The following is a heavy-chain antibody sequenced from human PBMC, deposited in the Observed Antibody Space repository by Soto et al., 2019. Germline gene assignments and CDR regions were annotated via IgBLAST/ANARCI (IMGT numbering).Heavy chain of an antibody. Sequence: GGSLRLSCPASGFTFSSYAMSWVRQAPGKGLEWVSAISGSGGSTYYADSVKGRFTISRDNSKNTLYLQMNSLRAEDTAVYYCAMFVVVPADFFDYWGQGTLVTVSS. J-gene: IGHJ4*02. CDR1: GFTFSSYA. CDR3: AMFVVVPADFFDY. CDR2: ISGSGGST. D-gene: IGHD2-2*01. V-gene: IGHV3-23*01.